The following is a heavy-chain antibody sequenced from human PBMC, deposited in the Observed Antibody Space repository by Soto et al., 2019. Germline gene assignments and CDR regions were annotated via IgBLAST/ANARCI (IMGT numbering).Heavy chain of an antibody. J-gene: IGHJ4*02. CDR2: ISWDGSRS. CDR3: AKDVCSGANTACYTRLDS. Sequence: GSLRLSCAASGFTFYDYAMHWGRQAPGKGLEWVSLISWDGSRSYYADSVNGRFIISRYNSKESLSLLMTSLGTEDSGLYYCAKDVCSGANTACYTRLDSWGQGTQVTVSS. CDR1: GFTFYDYA. V-gene: IGHV3-43D*04. D-gene: IGHD2-2*02.